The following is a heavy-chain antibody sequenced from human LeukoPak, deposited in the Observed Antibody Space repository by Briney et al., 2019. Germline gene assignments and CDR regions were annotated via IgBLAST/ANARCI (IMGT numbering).Heavy chain of an antibody. D-gene: IGHD3-10*01. J-gene: IGHJ4*02. Sequence: GGSLRLSCAASGFTLSSYEMNWVRQTPGKGLEWVSYISSRDTTTYYADSVKGRSTIFRDNAKNSLYLQVNSLRAEDTAVYYCARGYYFDSGGPYYFDYWGQGTLVTVSS. CDR3: ARGYYFDSGGPYYFDY. CDR2: ISSRDTTT. V-gene: IGHV3-48*03. CDR1: GFTLSSYE.